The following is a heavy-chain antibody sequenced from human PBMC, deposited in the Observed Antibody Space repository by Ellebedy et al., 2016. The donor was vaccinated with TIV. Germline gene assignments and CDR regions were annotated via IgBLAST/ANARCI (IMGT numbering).Heavy chain of an antibody. D-gene: IGHD3-22*01. Sequence: GGSLRLXXAASGFTFSSYWMHWVRQAPGKGLVWVSRINSDGSTTSYADSVKGRFTTSRDNAKNTLYLQMNSLRAEDTAVYYCARLKVVDKRNYWGQGTLVTVSS. CDR3: ARLKVVDKRNY. V-gene: IGHV3-74*01. CDR2: INSDGSTT. CDR1: GFTFSSYW. J-gene: IGHJ4*02.